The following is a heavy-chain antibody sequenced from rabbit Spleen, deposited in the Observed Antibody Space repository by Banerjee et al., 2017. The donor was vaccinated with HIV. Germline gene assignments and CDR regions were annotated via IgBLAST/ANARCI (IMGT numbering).Heavy chain of an antibody. V-gene: IGHV1S45*01. CDR1: GFPFSNKAV. CDR3: ARDGAGGSYFAL. CDR2: INATTGKA. Sequence: QEQLVESGGGLVKPGASLTLTCKASGFPFSNKAVMCWVRQAPGKGLEWIACINATTGKAVYATWAKGRFIMSRTSSTTVTLQMTSLTAADTATYICARDGAGGSYFALWGQGTLVTVS. D-gene: IGHD8-1*01. J-gene: IGHJ3*01.